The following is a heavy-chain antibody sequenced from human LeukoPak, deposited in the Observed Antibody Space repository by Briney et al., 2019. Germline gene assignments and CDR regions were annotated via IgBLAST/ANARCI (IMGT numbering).Heavy chain of an antibody. CDR2: IFYDGSNK. CDR3: SRYRGVGAISPSNLFHP. V-gene: IGHV3-30-3*01. D-gene: IGHD1-26*01. CDR1: GCIFSSYA. J-gene: IGHJ5*02. Sequence: GRSLRLSCAASGCIFSSYAMPWVRQAPARGVEWVAVIFYDGSNKYYADYVKGRFTISRDNSKNTLYLQMISLRAQDTAVYYCSRYRGVGAISPSNLFHPWGQGTLVTVSS.